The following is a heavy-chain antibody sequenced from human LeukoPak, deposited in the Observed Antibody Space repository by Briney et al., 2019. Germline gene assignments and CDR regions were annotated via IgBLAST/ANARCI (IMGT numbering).Heavy chain of an antibody. D-gene: IGHD1-26*01. Sequence: GGSLRLSCAASGFTFSTYWMHWVRQAPGKGLEWVSVRSDDGGLKYYADSVKGRFTVSRDNSKNTLYLQMNSLRADDTAVYYCAKEFGALGSRFRVFFEYWGEG. CDR1: GFTFSTYW. CDR3: AKEFGALGSRFRVFFEY. CDR2: RSDDGGLK. V-gene: IGHV3-30*18. J-gene: IGHJ4*03.